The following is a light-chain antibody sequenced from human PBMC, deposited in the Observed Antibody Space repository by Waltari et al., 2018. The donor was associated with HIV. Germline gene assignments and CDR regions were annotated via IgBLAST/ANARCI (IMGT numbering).Light chain of an antibody. CDR2: ATS. Sequence: DIQLTQSPSFLSASIGDRVTITCRASQNIYSYLVWYQQKPGRAPQVLIYATSTLQSGVPSRFSGSGSETEFAITSTNLQPDDFATYYCQQVKGYPLTFGGGTKVEIK. J-gene: IGKJ4*01. V-gene: IGKV1-9*01. CDR3: QQVKGYPLT. CDR1: QNIYSY.